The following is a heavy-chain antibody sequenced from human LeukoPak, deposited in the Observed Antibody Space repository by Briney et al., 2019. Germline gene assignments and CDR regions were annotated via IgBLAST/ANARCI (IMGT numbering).Heavy chain of an antibody. CDR1: GFTFSSYA. D-gene: IGHD3-10*01. V-gene: IGHV3-23*01. J-gene: IGHJ4*02. Sequence: GGSLRPSCAASGFTFSSYAMTWVRQAPGRGLEWVSGISGSGGTTYCADSVKGRFSISRDNSKNALYLQLNSLRAEDTAVYYCAKGRNYASGSYGDSWGQGTLVTVSS. CDR3: AKGRNYASGSYGDS. CDR2: ISGSGGTT.